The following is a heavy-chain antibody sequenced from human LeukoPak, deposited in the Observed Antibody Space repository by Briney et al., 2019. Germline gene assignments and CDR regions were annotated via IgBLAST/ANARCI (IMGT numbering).Heavy chain of an antibody. CDR1: GFTFSSYA. D-gene: IGHD3-3*02. J-gene: IGHJ4*02. V-gene: IGHV3-30*04. CDR3: ARDISSD. Sequence: PGRSLRLSCAASGFTFSSYAMHWVRQAPGKGLEWVAVISYDGSNKYYADSVKGRFTISGDNSKNTLYLQMNSLRAEDTAVYYCARDISSDWGQGTLVTVSS. CDR2: ISYDGSNK.